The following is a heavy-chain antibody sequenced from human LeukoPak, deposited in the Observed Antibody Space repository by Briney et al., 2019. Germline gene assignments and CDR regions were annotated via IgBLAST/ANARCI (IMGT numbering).Heavy chain of an antibody. J-gene: IGHJ4*02. V-gene: IGHV4-59*01. CDR3: ARGLMMAVAGRGEFHY. Sequence: SETLSLTCIVSGGSISSYYWSWIRQPPGKGLEWIGYIYYSGSTNYNPSLKSRVTISVDTSKNQFSLKLSSVTAADTAVYYCARGLMMAVAGRGEFHYWGQGTLVTASS. D-gene: IGHD6-13*01. CDR1: GGSISSYY. CDR2: IYYSGST.